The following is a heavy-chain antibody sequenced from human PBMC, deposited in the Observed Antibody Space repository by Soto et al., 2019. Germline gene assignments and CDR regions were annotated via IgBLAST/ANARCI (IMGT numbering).Heavy chain of an antibody. CDR3: APWFGAFDY. Sequence: QVQLVESGGGVVQPGRSLRLSCAASGFTFSSYGMRWVRQAPGKGLEWVAVISYDGSNKYYADSVKGRFTISRDNSKNTLYLQMNILRAEDTGVYYCAPWFGAFDYWGQGTLVTVSS. V-gene: IGHV3-30*03. CDR1: GFTFSSYG. D-gene: IGHD3-10*01. J-gene: IGHJ4*02. CDR2: ISYDGSNK.